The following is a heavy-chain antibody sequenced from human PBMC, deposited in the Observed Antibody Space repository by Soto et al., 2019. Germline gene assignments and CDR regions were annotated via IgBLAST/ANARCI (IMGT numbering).Heavy chain of an antibody. V-gene: IGHV4-59*01. CDR3: ARVWGGASDI. Sequence: LSLTCTVSGGSISSYYWSWIRQPPGKGLEWIGYIYYSGSTNYNPSLKSRVTISVDTSKNQFSLKLSSVTAADTAVYYCARVWGGASDIWGQGTMVTVSS. CDR1: GGSISSYY. J-gene: IGHJ3*02. CDR2: IYYSGST. D-gene: IGHD3-10*01.